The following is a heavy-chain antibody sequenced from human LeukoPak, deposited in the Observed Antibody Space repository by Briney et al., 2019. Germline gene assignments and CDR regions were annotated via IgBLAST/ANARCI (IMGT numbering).Heavy chain of an antibody. CDR3: ARVYYDSSGYHDAFDI. D-gene: IGHD3-22*01. Sequence: SETLSLTCTVSGGSISRDYWSWIRQPAGKGLEWIGRIYTSGSTNYNPSLKSRVTMSVDTSKNQFSLKLSSVTAADTAVYYCARVYYDSSGYHDAFDIWGQGTMVTVSS. J-gene: IGHJ3*02. CDR2: IYTSGST. CDR1: GGSISRDY. V-gene: IGHV4-4*07.